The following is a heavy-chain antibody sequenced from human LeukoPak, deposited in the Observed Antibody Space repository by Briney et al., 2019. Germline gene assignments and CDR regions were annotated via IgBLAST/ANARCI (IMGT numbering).Heavy chain of an antibody. D-gene: IGHD3-10*01. Sequence: KSSETLSLTCTVSGGSFTSSIYYWGWIRQPPGKGLEWIGSIYYNGSTYYNPSLKSRVTISVDTSKKQFSLKLSSVTAADSAVYYCTRESSGSLFYYGMDVWGQGTTVTVSS. J-gene: IGHJ6*02. CDR1: GGSFTSSIYY. CDR3: TRESSGSLFYYGMDV. V-gene: IGHV4-39*02. CDR2: IYYNGST.